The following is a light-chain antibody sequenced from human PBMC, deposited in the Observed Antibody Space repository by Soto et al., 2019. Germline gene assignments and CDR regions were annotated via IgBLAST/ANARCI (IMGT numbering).Light chain of an antibody. V-gene: IGKV3-15*01. CDR1: QSVGAN. CDR3: QEYNNWPPYT. CDR2: GAS. J-gene: IGKJ2*01. Sequence: EIVMPHSPAPLSVSPGERATLSCRASQSVGANLAGYQKKPGQPPRLLIYGASTRSTGIPARFSGSRSGTEFTLTTSNLQSEDFAVYYCQEYNNWPPYTFGRGTKLEIK.